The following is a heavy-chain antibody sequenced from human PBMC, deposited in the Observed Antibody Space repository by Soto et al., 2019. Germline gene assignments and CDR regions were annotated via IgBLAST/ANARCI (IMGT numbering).Heavy chain of an antibody. CDR3: ARGYDTALAPIF. CDR2: INHLTTT. D-gene: IGHD5-18*01. CDR1: GGSFSSYH. J-gene: IGHJ4*02. Sequence: SETLSLTCAVYGGSFSSYHWSWIRQTPGKGLEWIGEINHLTTTNYNPSPKSRVIISLDTPKNQFSLKLSSVTAADTAVYYCARGYDTALAPIFWGQGILVTVSS. V-gene: IGHV4-34*01.